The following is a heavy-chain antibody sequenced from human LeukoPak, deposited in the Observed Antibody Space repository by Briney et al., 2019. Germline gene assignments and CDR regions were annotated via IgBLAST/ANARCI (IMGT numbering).Heavy chain of an antibody. CDR3: ARDPYEIVATPYYFDY. D-gene: IGHD5-12*01. Sequence: PGGSLRLSCAASGFTFSSYSMNWVCQAPGKGLEWVSSISSSSSYIYYADSVKGRFTISRDNAKNSLYLQMNSLRAEDTAVYYCARDPYEIVATPYYFDYWGQGTLVTVSS. V-gene: IGHV3-21*01. CDR2: ISSSSSYI. CDR1: GFTFSSYS. J-gene: IGHJ4*02.